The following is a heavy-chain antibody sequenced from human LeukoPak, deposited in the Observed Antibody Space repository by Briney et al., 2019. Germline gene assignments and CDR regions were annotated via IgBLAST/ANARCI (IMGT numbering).Heavy chain of an antibody. Sequence: PGGSLRLTCAAFGFIVRSNHINWVRQAPGKGLEWVSITYSGDTTYYADSVKGRFIISRDDSKNSLYLQMNSLRAEDSAIYYCATYRQVLLPFESWGQGTLVTVSS. D-gene: IGHD5-18*01. J-gene: IGHJ4*02. CDR2: TYSGDTT. CDR3: ATYRQVLLPFES. CDR1: GFIVRSNH. V-gene: IGHV3-66*01.